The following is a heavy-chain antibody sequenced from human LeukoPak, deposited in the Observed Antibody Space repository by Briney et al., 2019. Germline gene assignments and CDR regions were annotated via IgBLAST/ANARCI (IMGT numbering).Heavy chain of an antibody. J-gene: IGHJ3*02. Sequence: PSKTLSLTCSVSGGSISSYSWTWIRQPPGKGLEWIGFIDYSGSSNYNPSLKSRVTISADPSTNHFSLNLTSVTAADTAVYFCARDHPVADWAPDIWGRGTMVTVSS. CDR1: GGSISSYS. CDR3: ARDHPVADWAPDI. CDR2: IDYSGSS. D-gene: IGHD3-9*01. V-gene: IGHV4-59*13.